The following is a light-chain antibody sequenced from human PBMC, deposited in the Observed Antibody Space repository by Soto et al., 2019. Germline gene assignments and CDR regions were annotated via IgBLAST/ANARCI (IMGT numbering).Light chain of an antibody. CDR1: SSDVGAYNY. V-gene: IGLV2-14*01. J-gene: IGLJ1*01. CDR2: DVS. Sequence: QSALTQPASVSGSPGQSITISCTGTSSDVGAYNYASWYQQYPGEAPKVIIYDVSHRPAGVSYRFSGSKSGNTASLTISGLQTQDEADYYCSSYTSATTDVFGTGTKLTVL. CDR3: SSYTSATTDV.